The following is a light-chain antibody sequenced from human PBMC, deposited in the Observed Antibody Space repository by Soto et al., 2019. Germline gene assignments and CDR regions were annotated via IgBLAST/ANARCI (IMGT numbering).Light chain of an antibody. CDR2: EVS. J-gene: IGLJ2*01. CDR3: SSYTSSRTDV. Sequence: QSVLTQPGSVSGSPGQSITIYCTGSSSDVGGYKYVSWYQQYPGKAPKLIIYEVSNRPSGVSNRFSGSKSGNTASLTISGLQAEDEADYYCSSYTSSRTDVFGGGTKLTVL. CDR1: SSDVGGYKY. V-gene: IGLV2-14*01.